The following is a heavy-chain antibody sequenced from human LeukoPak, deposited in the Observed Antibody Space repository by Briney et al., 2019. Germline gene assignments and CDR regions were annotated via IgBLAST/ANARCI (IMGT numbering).Heavy chain of an antibody. V-gene: IGHV3-30-3*01. D-gene: IGHD4-17*01. J-gene: IGHJ4*02. CDR1: GFTFSNYA. Sequence: GGSLTLSCAASGFTFSNYAMHWVRQAPGEGLEWVAVISYNEVSKYYADSVKGRFTIFRDNSRNTLFLQMNSLRGEVTAVYYCARNDYGTYFFDYWGQGTLVTVSS. CDR2: ISYNEVSK. CDR3: ARNDYGTYFFDY.